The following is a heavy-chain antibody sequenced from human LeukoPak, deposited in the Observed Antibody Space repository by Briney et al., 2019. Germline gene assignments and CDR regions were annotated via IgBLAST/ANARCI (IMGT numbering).Heavy chain of an antibody. CDR2: IYYSGST. CDR3: ARDSGSQWLADAFDI. CDR1: GGSISSYY. J-gene: IGHJ3*02. Sequence: PSETLSLTCTVSGGSISSYYWSWIRQPPGKGLEWIGYIYYSGSTNYNPSLKSRVTISVDTSKNQFSLKLSSVTAADTAVYYCARDSGSQWLADAFDIWDQGTMVTVSS. D-gene: IGHD6-19*01. V-gene: IGHV4-59*12.